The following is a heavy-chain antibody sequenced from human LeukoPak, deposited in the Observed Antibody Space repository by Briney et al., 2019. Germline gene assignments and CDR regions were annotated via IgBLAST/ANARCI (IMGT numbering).Heavy chain of an antibody. V-gene: IGHV3-23*01. CDR1: GFTFSIYA. CDR3: ATPRRGSFYDNSAYDY. J-gene: IGHJ4*02. CDR2: ISASGSST. Sequence: PGWSLRLSCAASGFTFSIYAMSWVRQAPGKGLEWVSAISASGSSTYYADSVKGRFTISRDNSNNTLYLQMNTLRAEDTAVYYCATPRRGSFYDNSAYDYWGQGTLVTVSS. D-gene: IGHD3-22*01.